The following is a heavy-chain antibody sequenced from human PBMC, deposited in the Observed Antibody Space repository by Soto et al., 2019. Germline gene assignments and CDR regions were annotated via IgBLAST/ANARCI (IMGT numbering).Heavy chain of an antibody. Sequence: QVHLQEARRAVVNPGGCVSLLCGVCGVHLSSDIVWMWVPPPPGTPREGSGEIYRDGRTTYYPSLRGRATISVDTSKNWFSLRVTSATAADTAVYYCVRLIYDRRLNYLYFDYWGRGALVTVSS. CDR2: IYRDGRT. V-gene: IGHV4-4*02. CDR1: GVHLSSDIV. J-gene: IGHJ4*02. D-gene: IGHD3-22*01. CDR3: VRLIYDRRLNYLYFDY.